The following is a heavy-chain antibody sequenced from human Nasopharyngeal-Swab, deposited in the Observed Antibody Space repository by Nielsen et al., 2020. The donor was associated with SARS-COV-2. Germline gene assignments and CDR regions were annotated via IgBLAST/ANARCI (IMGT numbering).Heavy chain of an antibody. D-gene: IGHD6-19*01. CDR2: INHSGST. V-gene: IGHV4-34*01. CDR3: ARGVVAGTGQNWFDP. Sequence: SETLSLTCAVYGGSFGGYYWSWIRQPPGKGLEWIGEINHSGSTNYNPSLKSRVTISVDTSKNQFSLKLSSVTAADTAVYYCARGVVAGTGQNWFDPWGQGTLVTVSS. CDR1: GGSFGGYY. J-gene: IGHJ5*02.